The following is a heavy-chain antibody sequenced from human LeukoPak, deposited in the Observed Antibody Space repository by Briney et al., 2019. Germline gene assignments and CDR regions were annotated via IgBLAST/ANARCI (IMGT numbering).Heavy chain of an antibody. J-gene: IGHJ6*02. CDR1: GGSISPYY. CDR3: ARDHWLFSSKTWYYYGMDV. V-gene: IGHV4-59*01. Sequence: SETLSLTCVVSGGSISPYYWSWIRQSPGKGLEWIGYIDPSGSASYNPSLKSRVTIFVDTSKNLFSLILTSVSASDTAIYYCARDHWLFSSKTWYYYGMDVWGQGTTVTVSS. D-gene: IGHD3-9*01. CDR2: IDPSGSA.